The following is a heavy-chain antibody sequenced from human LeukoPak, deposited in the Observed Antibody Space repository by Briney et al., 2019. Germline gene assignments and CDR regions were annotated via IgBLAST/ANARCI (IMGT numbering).Heavy chain of an antibody. CDR3: ARDFGNSGYDPYYYYGMDV. J-gene: IGHJ6*02. D-gene: IGHD5-12*01. CDR1: GYTFTSYV. Sequence: ASVKVSCKASGYTFTSYVMYWVRQAPGQRLEWMGWINAGNGNTKYSQKFQGRVTITRDTSASTAYMELSSLRSEDTAVYYCARDFGNSGYDPYYYYGMDVWGQGTTVTVSS. V-gene: IGHV1-3*01. CDR2: INAGNGNT.